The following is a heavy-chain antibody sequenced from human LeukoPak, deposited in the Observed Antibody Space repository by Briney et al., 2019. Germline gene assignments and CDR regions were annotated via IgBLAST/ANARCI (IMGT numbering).Heavy chain of an antibody. CDR3: ARVVYSRASYYYMDV. D-gene: IGHD2-8*01. J-gene: IGHJ6*03. Sequence: PSETLSLTCTVSGGSISNSYWSWIRQPPGKRLEYIGDIYYRGTTNYNPSLKSRVTISIDTSKNQFSLKLSSVTAADTAVYYCARVVYSRASYYYMDVWGKGTTVTISS. V-gene: IGHV4-59*12. CDR2: IYYRGTT. CDR1: GGSISNSY.